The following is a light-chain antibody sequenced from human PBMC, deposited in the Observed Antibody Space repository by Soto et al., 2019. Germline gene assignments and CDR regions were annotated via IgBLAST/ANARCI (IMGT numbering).Light chain of an antibody. CDR2: DAS. Sequence: DIHMTQSPSSLSVSVGDRVTITCRTSQNINAWLAWYQQRPGQAPKLLIYDASTVQSGVPSRFSGSGSGTEFTLTISSLQPGDFATYYCHQYSRFPRTFGQGTKVDI. V-gene: IGKV1-5*01. CDR3: HQYSRFPRT. CDR1: QNINAW. J-gene: IGKJ1*01.